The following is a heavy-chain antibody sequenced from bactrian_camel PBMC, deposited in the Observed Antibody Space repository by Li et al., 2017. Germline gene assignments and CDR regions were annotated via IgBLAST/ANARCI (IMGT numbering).Heavy chain of an antibody. J-gene: IGHJ4*01. CDR2: IDSSGST. V-gene: IGHV3S57*01. Sequence: HVQLVESGGGSVQAGGSLRLSCAASGRPYSKWCMGWFRQVPGKEREGIATIDSSGSTAYADSVKGRFTISKDNAKNTVYLQMYALKYEDTAMYYCGRDPVSLGSWYGGQYWGQGTQVTVS. CDR1: GRPYSKWC. D-gene: IGHD6*01. CDR3: GRDPVSLGSWYGGQY.